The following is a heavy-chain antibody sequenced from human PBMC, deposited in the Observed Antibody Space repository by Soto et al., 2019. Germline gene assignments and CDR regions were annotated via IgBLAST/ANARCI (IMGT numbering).Heavy chain of an antibody. CDR1: GFTFSDYY. D-gene: IGHD3-10*01. CDR2: ISSSGSTI. V-gene: IGHV3-11*01. Sequence: GGSLRLSCAASGFTFSDYYMSWIRQAPGKGLEWVSYISSSGSTIYYADSVKGRFTISRDNAKNSLYLQMNSLRAEDTAVYYCARVPRVVREGVNGYYMDVWGKGTTVTVSS. CDR3: ARVPRVVREGVNGYYMDV. J-gene: IGHJ6*03.